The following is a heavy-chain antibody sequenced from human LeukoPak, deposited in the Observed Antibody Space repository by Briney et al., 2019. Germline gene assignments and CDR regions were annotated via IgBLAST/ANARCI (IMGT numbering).Heavy chain of an antibody. CDR2: IYYSGST. Sequence: PSETLSLTCTVSGGSITSYYWSWIRQPPRKGLEWIGYIYYSGSTKYNPSLESRVTISVDTSKKQFSLKVSSVTAADTAVYYCARVVGAAMWLGPWGQGTLVTVSS. J-gene: IGHJ5*02. CDR3: ARVVGAAMWLGP. D-gene: IGHD6-13*01. V-gene: IGHV4-59*01. CDR1: GGSITSYY.